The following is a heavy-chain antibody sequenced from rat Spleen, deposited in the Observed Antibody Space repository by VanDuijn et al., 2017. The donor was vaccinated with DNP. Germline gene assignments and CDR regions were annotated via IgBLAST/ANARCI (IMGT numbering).Heavy chain of an antibody. CDR2: IATSGGGT. CDR1: GFNFNDYW. D-gene: IGHD1-9*01. V-gene: IGHV5-31*01. CDR3: ASGSYYGYKWFAY. J-gene: IGHJ3*01. Sequence: EVKLVESGGGLVQPGRSLKLSCAASGFNFNDYWMGWVRQAPGKGLEWVASIATSGGGTYYPDSVKGRFTISRDDAKNTLYLQMNSLRSEDSATYYCASGSYYGYKWFAYWGQGTLVTVSS.